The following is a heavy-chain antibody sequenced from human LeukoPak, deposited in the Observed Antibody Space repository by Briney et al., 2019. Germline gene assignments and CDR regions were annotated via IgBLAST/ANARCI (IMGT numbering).Heavy chain of an antibody. Sequence: SETLSLTCTVSGGSISSSSYYWGWIRQPPGKGLEGIGSIYYSGSTYYNPSLKSRVTISVDTSKNQFSLKLSSVTAADTAVYYCARHLVAAAPDWFDHWGQGTLVTVSS. CDR2: IYYSGST. D-gene: IGHD6-13*01. J-gene: IGHJ5*02. CDR1: GGSISSSSYY. V-gene: IGHV4-39*01. CDR3: ARHLVAAAPDWFDH.